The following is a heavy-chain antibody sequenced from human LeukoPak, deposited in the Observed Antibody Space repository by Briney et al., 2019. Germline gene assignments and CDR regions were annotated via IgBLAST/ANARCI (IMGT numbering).Heavy chain of an antibody. J-gene: IGHJ3*02. CDR2: TYYRSKWYN. V-gene: IGHV6-1*01. CDR3: AVSSSWRHDAFDI. Sequence: SQTLSLTCAISGDSVSINSAACNWISQSPSRGLEWLGRTYYRSKWYNDYAVSVKSRITINPDTSKNQFSLQLNSVTPEDTAVYYCAVSSSWRHDAFDIWGQGTMVTVSS. CDR1: GDSVSINSAA. D-gene: IGHD6-13*01.